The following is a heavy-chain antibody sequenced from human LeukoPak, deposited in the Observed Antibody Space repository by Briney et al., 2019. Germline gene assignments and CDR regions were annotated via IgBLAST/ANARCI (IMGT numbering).Heavy chain of an antibody. J-gene: IGHJ3*02. CDR3: ARGIAAGGDAFDI. Sequence: SETLSLTCTVSGASISSSSYYWVWIRQPPGKGLEWIGSIYTSGSTHYNPSLKSRVTISVDTSKYQFSLKLSSVTAADTAVYYCARGIAAGGDAFDIWGQGTMVTVSS. V-gene: IGHV4-39*07. CDR1: GASISSSSYY. CDR2: IYTSGST. D-gene: IGHD6-13*01.